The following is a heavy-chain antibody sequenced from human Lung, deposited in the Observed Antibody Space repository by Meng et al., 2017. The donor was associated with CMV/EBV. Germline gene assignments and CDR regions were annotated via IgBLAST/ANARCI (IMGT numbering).Heavy chain of an antibody. Sequence: SXTLSLXCAVYGGSFSGYYWSWIRQPPGKGLEWIGEINHSGSTNYNPSLKSRATISVDTSKNQFSLKLSSVTAADTAVYYCARGRRGGFLEWLLSGNWFDPWGQGTLVTVSS. V-gene: IGHV4-34*01. CDR3: ARGRRGGFLEWLLSGNWFDP. D-gene: IGHD3-3*01. CDR2: INHSGST. J-gene: IGHJ5*02. CDR1: GGSFSGYY.